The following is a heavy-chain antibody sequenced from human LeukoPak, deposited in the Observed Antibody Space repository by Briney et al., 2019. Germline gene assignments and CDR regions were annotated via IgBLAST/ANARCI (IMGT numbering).Heavy chain of an antibody. CDR2: ISWNSGRI. J-gene: IGHJ4*02. Sequence: GGSLRLSCAASGFTFDDYAMHWVRQAPGKGLEWVSGISWNSGRIDYADSVKGRFTISRDNAKNSLYLQMNSLRAEDTALYYCARDKSMWELLSYFDYWGQGTLVTVSS. D-gene: IGHD1-26*01. CDR3: ARDKSMWELLSYFDY. V-gene: IGHV3-9*01. CDR1: GFTFDDYA.